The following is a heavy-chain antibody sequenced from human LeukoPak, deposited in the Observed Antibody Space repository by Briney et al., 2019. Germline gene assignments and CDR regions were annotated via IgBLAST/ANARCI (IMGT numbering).Heavy chain of an antibody. V-gene: IGHV3-23*01. Sequence: LSGESLKISCTASGFTFNNYAMSWVRQAPGKGLEWVSAISGSGDSTYYADSVKGRVTISRDNSKNTLYLQMNSLRAEDTALYYCAKSNSGSYHFYFDHWGQGTLVTVSP. CDR1: GFTFNNYA. D-gene: IGHD1-26*01. CDR2: ISGSGDST. J-gene: IGHJ4*02. CDR3: AKSNSGSYHFYFDH.